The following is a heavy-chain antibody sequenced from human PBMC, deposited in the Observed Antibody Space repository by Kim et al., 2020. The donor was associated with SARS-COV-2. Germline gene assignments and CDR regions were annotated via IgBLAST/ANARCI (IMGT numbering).Heavy chain of an antibody. V-gene: IGHV4-34*01. D-gene: IGHD3-16*01. J-gene: IGHJ6*02. CDR2: INHSGST. CDR1: GGSFSGYY. CDR3: ARWGRFLYYYYGMDV. Sequence: SETLSLTCAVYGGSFSGYYWSWIRQPPGKGLEWIGEINHSGSTNYNPSLKSRVTISVDTSKNQFSLKLSSVTAADTAVYYCARWGRFLYYYYGMDVWGQG.